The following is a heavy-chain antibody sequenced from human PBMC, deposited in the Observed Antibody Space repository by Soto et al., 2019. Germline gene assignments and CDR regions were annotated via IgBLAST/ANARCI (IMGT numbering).Heavy chain of an antibody. D-gene: IGHD2-21*02. J-gene: IGHJ6*02. Sequence: QVQLLQSGAEVKKPGASVKVSCKASGYTFTNYYIHWVRQAPGQGLEWMGIIAPSGGSTTYAQKFQGRVTMTRDTSTSTVYMELSSLRSEDTALYYCARESIVVVTATVDSFYNCSGLDVWGQGTTVTVSS. CDR3: ARESIVVVTATVDSFYNCSGLDV. V-gene: IGHV1-46*01. CDR1: GYTFTNYY. CDR2: IAPSGGST.